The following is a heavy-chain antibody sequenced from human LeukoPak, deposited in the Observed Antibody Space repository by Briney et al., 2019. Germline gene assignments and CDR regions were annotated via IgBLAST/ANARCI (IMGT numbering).Heavy chain of an antibody. Sequence: GASVKVSCKASGYTFTSYGISWVRQAPGQGLEWMGWISAYNGNTNYAQKLQGRVTMTTDTSTSTAYMELRSLRSDDTAVYYCARDMMDSSSWYVDYWGQGTLVTVSS. CDR2: ISAYNGNT. CDR1: GYTFTSYG. D-gene: IGHD6-13*01. V-gene: IGHV1-18*01. J-gene: IGHJ4*02. CDR3: ARDMMDSSSWYVDY.